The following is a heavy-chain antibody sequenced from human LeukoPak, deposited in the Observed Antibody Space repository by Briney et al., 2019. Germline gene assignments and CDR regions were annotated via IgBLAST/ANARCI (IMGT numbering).Heavy chain of an antibody. V-gene: IGHV4-39*01. CDR1: GGSISSSSYY. Sequence: SETLSLTCTVSGGSISSSSYYWGWIRQPPGKGLEWIGSIYYSGSTYYNPSLKSRVTISVDTSKNQFSLKLSSVTAADTAVYYCARVVLLWFGETLGGNWFDPWGQGTLVTVSS. D-gene: IGHD3-10*01. CDR2: IYYSGST. J-gene: IGHJ5*02. CDR3: ARVVLLWFGETLGGNWFDP.